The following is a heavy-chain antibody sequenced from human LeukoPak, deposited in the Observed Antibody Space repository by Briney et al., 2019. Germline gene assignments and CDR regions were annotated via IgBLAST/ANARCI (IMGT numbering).Heavy chain of an antibody. J-gene: IGHJ4*02. CDR1: GFTFSSYA. CDR3: ASIENYSSGWYSDY. V-gene: IGHV3-30*04. D-gene: IGHD6-19*01. CDR2: ISYDGSNK. Sequence: GGSLRLSYAASGFTFSSYAMHWVRQAPGKGLEWVAVISYDGSNKYYADSVKGRFTISRDNSKNTLYLQMNSLRAEDTAVYYCASIENYSSGWYSDYWGQGTLVTVSS.